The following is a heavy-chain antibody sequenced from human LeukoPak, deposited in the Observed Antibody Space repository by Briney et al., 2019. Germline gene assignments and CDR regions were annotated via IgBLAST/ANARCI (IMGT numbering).Heavy chain of an antibody. V-gene: IGHV3-33*01. J-gene: IGHJ4*01. CDR3: ARDAQRGFDYSNSLEY. Sequence: GGSLRLSCAASGFIYSHYGMHWVRQAPGKGLEWVAVIWSDGSNRFYAGSVKGRFTVSRDNSQNTLFLQMNSLRAEDTAMYYCARDAQRGFDYSNSLEYWGHGTLVTVSS. CDR2: IWSDGSNR. CDR1: GFIYSHYG. D-gene: IGHD4-11*01.